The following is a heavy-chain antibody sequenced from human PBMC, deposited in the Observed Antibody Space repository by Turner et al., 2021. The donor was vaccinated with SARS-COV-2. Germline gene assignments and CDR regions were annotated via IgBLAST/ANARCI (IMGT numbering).Heavy chain of an antibody. CDR1: GYTFTSFY. CDR3: ASSLPAPGGVPGRLNY. J-gene: IGHJ4*02. D-gene: IGHD2-8*02. V-gene: IGHV1-46*01. CDR2: INPSGGST. Sequence: QVQLVQSGAEVEKPGASVKVSCKASGYTFTSFYMHWVRQAPGQGLELMGIINPSGGSTNYAQKFQGRVTMTRDTSTSTVYMELSSLRSEDTAVYYCASSLPAPGGVPGRLNYWGQGALVTVSS.